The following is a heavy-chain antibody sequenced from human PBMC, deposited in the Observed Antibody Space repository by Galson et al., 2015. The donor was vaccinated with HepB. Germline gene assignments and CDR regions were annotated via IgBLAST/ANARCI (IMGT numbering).Heavy chain of an antibody. V-gene: IGHV3-13*05. CDR2: IGTGGGP. CDR3: ARESGTPGSWYFDL. Sequence: SLRLSCAASGFTFNNYDFHWVRQTAGKGLEWVSGIGTGGGPNYPDAVKGRFTISRENAQNSVFLQMNSLRDGDTAVYYCARESGTPGSWYFDLWGRGTVVIVSS. CDR1: GFTFNNYD. D-gene: IGHD1-1*01. J-gene: IGHJ2*01.